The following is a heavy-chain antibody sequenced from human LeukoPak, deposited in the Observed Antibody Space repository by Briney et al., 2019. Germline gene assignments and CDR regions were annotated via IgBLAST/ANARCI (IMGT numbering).Heavy chain of an antibody. CDR2: VIGSSGAT. D-gene: IGHD3-3*01. J-gene: IGHJ4*02. CDR1: GFSLNKNA. CDR3: AKGAYDFLEIAYFDY. V-gene: IGHV3-23*01. Sequence: PGGSLRLSCAASGFSLNKNAMNRVRQAPGKGLEWVAVVIGSSGATDYADSVKGRFTISRDNSKNTLFLQMNSLRAEDTAIYYCAKGAYDFLEIAYFDYWGQGALVTVSS.